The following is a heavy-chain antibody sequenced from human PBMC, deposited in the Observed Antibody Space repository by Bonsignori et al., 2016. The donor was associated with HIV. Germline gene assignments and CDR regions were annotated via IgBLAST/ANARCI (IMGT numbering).Heavy chain of an antibody. Sequence: SETLSLTCAVSGYSISSGYYWGWIRQPPGKGLEWIGSIYHSGSTYYNPSLKSRVTISVDTSKNQFSLKLRSVTAADTAVYYCARPARALGSMVDYYYYYMDVWGKGTTVTVSS. D-gene: IGHD3-10*01. CDR2: IYHSGST. CDR1: GYSISSGYY. V-gene: IGHV4-38-2*01. J-gene: IGHJ6*03. CDR3: ARPARALGSMVDYYYYYMDV.